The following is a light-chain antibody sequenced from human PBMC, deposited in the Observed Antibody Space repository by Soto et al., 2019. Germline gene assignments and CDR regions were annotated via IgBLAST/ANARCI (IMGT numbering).Light chain of an antibody. Sequence: ETVMTQSPATLSVSPGARATLSCGASQSVSTNLAWYQQQPGQVPRLLIYGASTRASDIPARFSGSGSGTEFPLTIRSRQAEDFAVYYCQQYNEWPLTGGGGPKVEI. V-gene: IGKV3-15*01. CDR2: GAS. CDR1: QSVSTN. CDR3: QQYNEWPLT. J-gene: IGKJ4*01.